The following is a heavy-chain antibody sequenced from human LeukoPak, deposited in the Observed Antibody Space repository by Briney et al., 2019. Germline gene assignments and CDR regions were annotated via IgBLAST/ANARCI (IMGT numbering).Heavy chain of an antibody. CDR1: EFTFSSYW. V-gene: IGHV3-74*01. Sequence: GGSLRLSCAASEFTFSSYWMHWVRQAPGKGLVWVSRISSDGSSTSYADSVKGRFTISRDNAKNTLYLQMNSLRAEDTAVHYCAREDHYYDYWSGYFPVFDYWGQGTLVTVSS. D-gene: IGHD3-3*01. CDR2: ISSDGSST. CDR3: AREDHYYDYWSGYFPVFDY. J-gene: IGHJ4*02.